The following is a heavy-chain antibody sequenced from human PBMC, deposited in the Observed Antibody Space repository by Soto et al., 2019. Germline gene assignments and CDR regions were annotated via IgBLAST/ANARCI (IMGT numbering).Heavy chain of an antibody. CDR3: ARARGYIQLWSYYYYGMDV. CDR2: IIPIFGTA. V-gene: IGHV1-69*01. CDR1: GGTFSSYA. Sequence: SVKVSCNASGGTFSSYAISWVRQAPGQGLEWMGGIIPIFGTANYAQKFQGRVTITADESTSTAYMELSSLRSEDTAVYYCARARGYIQLWSYYYYGMDVWGQGTTVTVSS. D-gene: IGHD5-18*01. J-gene: IGHJ6*02.